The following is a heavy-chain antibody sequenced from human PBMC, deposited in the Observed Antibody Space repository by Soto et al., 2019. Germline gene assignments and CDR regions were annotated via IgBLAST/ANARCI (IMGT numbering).Heavy chain of an antibody. CDR1: GFTFISYS. J-gene: IGHJ4*02. Sequence: EVQLLESGRSLVQPGWSLKLSCAASGFTFISYSMSWVRQAPGKGLEWVSGISGSGGSTYNADSVKGRFTISRDNSRNTLYLQMNSLRAEDTGIYYCAKSRGEAWTTYHFDYWGQGTLVTVSS. CDR3: AKSRGEAWTTYHFDY. V-gene: IGHV3-23*01. D-gene: IGHD4-17*01. CDR2: ISGSGGST.